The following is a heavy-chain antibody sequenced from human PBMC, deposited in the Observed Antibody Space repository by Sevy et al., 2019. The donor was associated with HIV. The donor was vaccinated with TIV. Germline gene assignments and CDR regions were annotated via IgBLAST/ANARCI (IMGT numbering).Heavy chain of an antibody. CDR1: GGSFSGYY. Sequence: SETLSLTCAVYGGSFSGYYWNWIRQSPGKGLEWIGEINHSGSTHYNPSLKSRVTISVDTSENQFSLRLKYVTAADTAVYYCARAPPVVVVPGAPSWFDPWGQGTLVTVSS. CDR2: INHSGST. J-gene: IGHJ5*02. V-gene: IGHV4-34*01. D-gene: IGHD2-2*01. CDR3: ARAPPVVVVPGAPSWFDP.